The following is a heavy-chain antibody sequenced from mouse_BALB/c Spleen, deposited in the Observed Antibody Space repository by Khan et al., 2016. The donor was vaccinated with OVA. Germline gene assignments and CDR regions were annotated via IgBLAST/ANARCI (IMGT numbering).Heavy chain of an antibody. CDR1: GISITTGNYR. J-gene: IGHJ1*01. V-gene: IGHV3-5*02. CDR3: ARDKGDAYDWYIDV. D-gene: IGHD1-1*01. Sequence: VQLQESGPGLVKPSQTVSLTCTVTGISITTGNYRWSWLRQFPGNKLEWIGNIYYTGTITYNPSLTSRTTITRDTSKHQFFLEMNSLTAEETATYYCARDKGDAYDWYIDVWGAGTTVTVSS. CDR2: IYYTGTI.